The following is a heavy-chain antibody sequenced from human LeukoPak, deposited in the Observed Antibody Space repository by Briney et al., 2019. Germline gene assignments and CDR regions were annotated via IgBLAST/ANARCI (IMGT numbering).Heavy chain of an antibody. D-gene: IGHD3-10*01. V-gene: IGHV3-9*01. J-gene: IGHJ2*01. CDR3: AKDRRPTVSGGYFDL. Sequence: GGSLRLSCEASGFTFNTYSMNWARQAPGKGLEWVSGISWNSGHKGYADSVKGRFTISRDNAKNSLYLRMNSLRAEDTALYYCAKDRRPTVSGGYFDLWGRGTLVIVSS. CDR1: GFTFNTYS. CDR2: ISWNSGHK.